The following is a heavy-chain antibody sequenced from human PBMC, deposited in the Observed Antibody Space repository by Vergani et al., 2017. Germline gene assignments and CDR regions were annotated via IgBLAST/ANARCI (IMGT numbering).Heavy chain of an antibody. Sequence: QVQLQESGPGLVKPSQTLSLTCTVSGGSISSGGYYWSWIRQHPGKGLEWIGYIYYSGCTYYNPSLKSRVTISVDTSKNQFSLKLSSVTAADTAVDYCARDSGSVNAFDIWGQGTMVTVSS. CDR2: IYYSGCT. CDR3: ARDSGSVNAFDI. J-gene: IGHJ3*02. CDR1: GGSISSGGYY. D-gene: IGHD1-26*01. V-gene: IGHV4-31*03.